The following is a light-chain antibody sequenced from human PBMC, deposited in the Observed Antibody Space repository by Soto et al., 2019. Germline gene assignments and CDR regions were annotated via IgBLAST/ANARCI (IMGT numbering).Light chain of an antibody. V-gene: IGLV2-8*01. Sequence: QSALTQPPSASGSPGQSVSISCTGTSSDVGRFNYVSWYQQHPGKAPKLIIYEVTKRPSGVPDRFSGSKSGNTASLTVSGPRAEDEADYYCSSYAGSNNFVFGTGTKVTVL. CDR2: EVT. CDR3: SSYAGSNNFV. J-gene: IGLJ1*01. CDR1: SSDVGRFNY.